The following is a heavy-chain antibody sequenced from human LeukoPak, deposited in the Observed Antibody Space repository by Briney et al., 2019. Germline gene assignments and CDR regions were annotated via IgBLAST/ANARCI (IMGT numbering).Heavy chain of an antibody. CDR1: GGSFSGYY. V-gene: IGHV4-34*01. D-gene: IGHD5-18*01. J-gene: IGHJ4*02. CDR3: ARGRWIQLWLRNYYFDY. CDR2: INHSGST. Sequence: PETLSLTCAVYGGSFSGYYWSWIRQPPGKGLEWIGEINHSGSTNYNPSLKSRVTISVDTSKNQFSLKLSSVTAADTAVYYCARGRWIQLWLRNYYFDYWGQGTLVTVSS.